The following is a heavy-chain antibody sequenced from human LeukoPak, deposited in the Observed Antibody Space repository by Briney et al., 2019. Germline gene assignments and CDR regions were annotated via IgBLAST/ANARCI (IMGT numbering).Heavy chain of an antibody. CDR2: IYHRGNN. V-gene: IGHV4-39*07. CDR3: AREVPSSYYDSSGYYSEYYFDY. Sequence: SETLSLTCTVSGGSIISSSTYYWGWIRQPPGKGLEWIGGIYHRGNNFYNPSLKSRVTMSVDTSKNQFSLKLSSVTAADTAVYYCAREVPSSYYDSSGYYSEYYFDYWGQGTLVTVSS. J-gene: IGHJ4*02. CDR1: GGSIISSSTYY. D-gene: IGHD3-22*01.